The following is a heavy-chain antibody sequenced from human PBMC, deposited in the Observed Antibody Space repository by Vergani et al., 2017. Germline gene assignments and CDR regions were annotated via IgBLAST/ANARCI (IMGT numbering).Heavy chain of an antibody. CDR3: ARVNTETNGHLYYYYYMDV. V-gene: IGHV4-34*01. J-gene: IGHJ6*03. CDR2: IDHTGRP. Sequence: QVQLQQWVGGLLKPSETLSLTCVVNGGSFTSYYWTWIRQSPGEGLEWVGDIDHTGRPDYNPSLKSRLTMSVDKSRNPFSLTLNSVTATDTAIYFCARVNTETNGHLYYYYYMDVWGQGTAVTVS. D-gene: IGHD4-11*01. CDR1: GGSFTSYY.